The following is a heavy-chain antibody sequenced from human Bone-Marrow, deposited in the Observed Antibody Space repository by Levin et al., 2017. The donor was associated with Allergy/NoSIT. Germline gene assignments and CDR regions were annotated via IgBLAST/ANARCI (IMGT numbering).Heavy chain of an antibody. CDR2: ISSSGSDM. V-gene: IGHV3-21*01. Sequence: GESLKISCTVSGFSFSIYSINWVRQAPGKGLEWVSSISSSGSDMYYVDSVKGRFTISRDNAKNSLTLQMNSLRAEDTAVYYCARGIIGDVRVAHKEAFDIWGQGTMVAVSS. CDR1: GFSFSIYS. CDR3: ARGIIGDVRVAHKEAFDI. J-gene: IGHJ3*02. D-gene: IGHD2-8*02.